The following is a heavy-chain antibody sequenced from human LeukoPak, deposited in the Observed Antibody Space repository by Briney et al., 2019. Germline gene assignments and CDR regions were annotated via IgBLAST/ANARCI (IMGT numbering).Heavy chain of an antibody. CDR1: LGSMSSYY. Sequence: MSSETLSLTCTVSLGSMSSYYWSWIRQPPGKGLEWIGYFYYSGSPYYNPSLKSRVTISVDTSKNQFSLKLSSVTAADTAVYYCARDSSGPMDVWGKGTTVTVSS. D-gene: IGHD3-22*01. J-gene: IGHJ6*03. V-gene: IGHV4-59*01. CDR2: FYYSGSP. CDR3: ARDSSGPMDV.